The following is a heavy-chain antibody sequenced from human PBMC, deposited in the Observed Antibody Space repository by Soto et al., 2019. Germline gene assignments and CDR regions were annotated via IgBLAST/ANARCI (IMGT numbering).Heavy chain of an antibody. Sequence: QVQLVQSGAEVKKPGASVKVSCKASGSTFTDYYMHWVRQAPGQGLEWMAWINPNSGDTNYAKKFQGRITMTRDTSISTAYMELSRLISDDTAVYYCARGDVLYYFDYWGQGTLVTVSS. V-gene: IGHV1-2*02. CDR2: INPNSGDT. CDR1: GSTFTDYY. CDR3: ARGDVLYYFDY. J-gene: IGHJ4*02.